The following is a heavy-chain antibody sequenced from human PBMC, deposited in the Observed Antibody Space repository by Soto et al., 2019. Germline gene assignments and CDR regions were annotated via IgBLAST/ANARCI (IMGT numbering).Heavy chain of an antibody. CDR2: IYYSGST. D-gene: IGHD3-16*01. V-gene: IGHV4-59*01. Sequence: PSETLSLTCTVSGGSISSYYWIWVRQPQGKGLEWIGYIYYSGSTNYNPSLKSRVTISVDTSKNQFSLKLSSVTAADTAVYYCARDMMVPPAGYYYGMDVWGQGTTVTVSS. CDR1: GGSISSYY. CDR3: ARDMMVPPAGYYYGMDV. J-gene: IGHJ6*02.